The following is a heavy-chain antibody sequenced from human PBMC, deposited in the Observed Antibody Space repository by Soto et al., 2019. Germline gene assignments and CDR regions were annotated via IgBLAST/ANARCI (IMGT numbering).Heavy chain of an antibody. CDR3: ARDPVATAAAPWSYFGMDV. D-gene: IGHD6-13*01. V-gene: IGHV1-69*12. CDR1: GGTFRNYA. Sequence: HVQLVQSGAEVKKPGSSVKVSCKASGGTFRNYAISWVRQAPGQGLEWMGGIIPIFRTPDYAQKFQGRVTITADESTSTAYMELNSLRAEDTAVYYCARDPVATAAAPWSYFGMDVWGQGTKVTVSS. J-gene: IGHJ6*02. CDR2: IIPIFRTP.